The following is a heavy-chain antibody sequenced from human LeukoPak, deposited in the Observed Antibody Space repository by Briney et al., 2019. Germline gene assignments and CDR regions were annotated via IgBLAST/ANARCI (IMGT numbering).Heavy chain of an antibody. J-gene: IGHJ4*02. Sequence: HSGGSLRLSCAASGFTFSSHWMHWVRQTPGKGLVWVSRIKGDGSSTSYADSVKGRFTISRDNAKNTLYLQMNSPRVEDTAVYYCVRDGVGAPPFDYWGQGTLVTVSS. CDR1: GFTFSSHW. V-gene: IGHV3-74*01. CDR2: IKGDGSST. D-gene: IGHD1-26*01. CDR3: VRDGVGAPPFDY.